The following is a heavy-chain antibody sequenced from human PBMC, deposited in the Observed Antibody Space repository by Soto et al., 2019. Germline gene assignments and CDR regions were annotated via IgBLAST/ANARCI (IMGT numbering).Heavy chain of an antibody. CDR1: GFTFTSSA. D-gene: IGHD3-22*01. Sequence: ASVKVSCKASGFTFTSSAMQWVRQARGQRIEWIGWIVVGSGNTNYAQKFQERVTFTRDMSTSTAYMELSSLRSEDTAVYYCAAGYYFDSNGYPYYYYRMDVWG. CDR2: IVVGSGNT. V-gene: IGHV1-58*02. CDR3: AAGYYFDSNGYPYYYYRMDV. J-gene: IGHJ6*02.